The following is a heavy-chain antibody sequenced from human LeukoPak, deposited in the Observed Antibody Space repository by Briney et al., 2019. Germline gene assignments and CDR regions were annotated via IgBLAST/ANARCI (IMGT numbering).Heavy chain of an antibody. CDR1: GFTFSSYG. V-gene: IGHV3-30*02. J-gene: IGHJ4*02. CDR3: AKDIFFEGSNGYSIDY. D-gene: IGHD6-13*01. Sequence: GGSLRLSCAASGFTFSSYGMHWVRQAPGKGLEWVAFIRYDGSNKYYADSVKGRFTISRDNSKNTLYLQMNSLRAEDTAVYYCAKDIFFEGSNGYSIDYWGQGTLVTVSS. CDR2: IRYDGSNK.